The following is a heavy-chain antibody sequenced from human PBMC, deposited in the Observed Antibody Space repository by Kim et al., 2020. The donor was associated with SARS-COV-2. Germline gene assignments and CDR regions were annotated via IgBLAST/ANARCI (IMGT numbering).Heavy chain of an antibody. CDR1: GFTLRSYA. CDR3: AKGIAAAGISLDKTHRARYAMDV. J-gene: IGHJ6*02. Sequence: GGSLRLSCAASGFTLRSYAMSWVRQAPGKGLEWVSGISGSGGSTYDADSVKGRFTNSQDNSKNTLYLQMNSLTAEDTDLYYSAKGIAAAGISLDKTHRARYAMDVWGQGTTVTVPS. CDR2: ISGSGGST. V-gene: IGHV3-23*01. D-gene: IGHD6-13*01.